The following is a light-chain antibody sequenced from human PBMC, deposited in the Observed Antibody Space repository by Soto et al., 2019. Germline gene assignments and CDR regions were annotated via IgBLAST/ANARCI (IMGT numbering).Light chain of an antibody. CDR2: EVT. Sequence: QSALTQPPSASGSPGQSVTISCTGTSSDIGGYDHVSWYRQDPGKAPKVMIYEVTKRPSGFPDRFSGSKAGNTASLTVFGLQAEDEANYFCGSFAGPVWVFGGGTKLTVL. V-gene: IGLV2-8*01. CDR1: SSDIGGYDH. CDR3: GSFAGPVWV. J-gene: IGLJ3*02.